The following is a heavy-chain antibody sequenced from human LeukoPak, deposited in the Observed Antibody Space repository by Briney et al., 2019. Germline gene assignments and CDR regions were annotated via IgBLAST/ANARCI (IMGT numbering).Heavy chain of an antibody. CDR1: GYSISSGYY. D-gene: IGHD6-19*01. V-gene: IGHV4-38-2*01. J-gene: IGHJ4*02. CDR2: IYHSGST. Sequence: SETLSLTCAVSGYSISSGYYWGWIRQPPGKGLEWIGSIYHSGSTYYNPSLKSRVTISVDTSKNQFSLKLSSVTAADTAVYYCAKINSSGWQKSFHYWGQGTLVTVSS. CDR3: AKINSSGWQKSFHY.